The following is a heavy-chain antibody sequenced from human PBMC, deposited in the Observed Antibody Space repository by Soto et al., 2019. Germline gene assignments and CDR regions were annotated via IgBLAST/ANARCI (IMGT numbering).Heavy chain of an antibody. CDR1: GGPVNGYY. CDR3: ATRITVFGLMMPPFDP. CDR2: INHTGGT. V-gene: IGHV4-34*01. Sequence: LSLTCAVYGGPVNGYYWNWIRQPPGKGLEWIGEINHTGGTNYNPALKSRVTMSVDTSKNQFSLRLSFVTAADTAIYYCATRITVFGLMMPPFDPWGQGTQVTVSS. J-gene: IGHJ5*02. D-gene: IGHD3-3*01.